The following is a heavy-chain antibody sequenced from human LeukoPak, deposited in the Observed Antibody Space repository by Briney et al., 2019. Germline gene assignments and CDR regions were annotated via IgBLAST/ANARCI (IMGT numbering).Heavy chain of an antibody. Sequence: ASVKVSCKASGYTFTSYGISWVRQAPGQGLGWMGWISAYNGNTNCAQKLQGRVTMTTDTSTSTAYMELRSLRSDDTAVYYCARGGIVVVPAASKLANWFDPWGQGTLVTVSS. J-gene: IGHJ5*02. D-gene: IGHD2-2*01. CDR2: ISAYNGNT. CDR3: ARGGIVVVPAASKLANWFDP. CDR1: GYTFTSYG. V-gene: IGHV1-18*01.